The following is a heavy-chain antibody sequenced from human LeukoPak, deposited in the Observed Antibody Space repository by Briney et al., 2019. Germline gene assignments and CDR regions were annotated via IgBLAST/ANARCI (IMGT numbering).Heavy chain of an antibody. CDR3: ARYCSGGSCYSGYGMDV. J-gene: IGHJ6*04. V-gene: IGHV4-34*01. CDR1: GGSFSGYY. CDR2: INHSGST. D-gene: IGHD2-15*01. Sequence: SETLSLTCAVYGGSFSGYYWSWIRQPPGKGLEWIGEINHSGSTNYNPSLKSRVTISVDTSKNRFSLKLSSVTAADTAVYYCARYCSGGSCYSGYGMDVWGKGTTVTVSS.